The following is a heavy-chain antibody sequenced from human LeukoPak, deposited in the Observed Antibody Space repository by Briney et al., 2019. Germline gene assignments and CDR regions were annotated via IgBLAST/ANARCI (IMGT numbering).Heavy chain of an antibody. CDR3: AKGSIVGATSYYYLDV. CDR1: GFTFSNYW. Sequence: GGSLRLSCAASGFTFSNYWMSWVRQAPGKGLEWVANIKQDGSEKYYLDSVKGRFTISRDNAKNSLYLQMNSLRAEDTAVYYCAKGSIVGATSYYYLDVWGTGTTVTVSS. J-gene: IGHJ6*03. V-gene: IGHV3-7*03. CDR2: IKQDGSEK. D-gene: IGHD1-26*01.